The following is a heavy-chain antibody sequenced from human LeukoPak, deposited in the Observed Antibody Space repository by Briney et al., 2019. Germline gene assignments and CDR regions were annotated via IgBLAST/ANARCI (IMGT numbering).Heavy chain of an antibody. D-gene: IGHD5-18*01. V-gene: IGHV3-11*01. CDR1: GFTFSDYY. Sequence: PGGSLRLSCAASGFTFSDYYMSWIRQAPGKGLEWVSYISSSGSTIYYADSVKGRFTISRDNAKNSLYLQMNSLRAEDTALYYCAKSGYSYGYGNWFDPWGQGTLVTVSS. CDR3: AKSGYSYGYGNWFDP. J-gene: IGHJ5*02. CDR2: ISSSGSTI.